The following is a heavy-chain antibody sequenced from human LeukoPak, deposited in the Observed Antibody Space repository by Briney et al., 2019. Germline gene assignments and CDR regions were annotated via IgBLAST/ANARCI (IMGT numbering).Heavy chain of an antibody. CDR2: IWYDGSNK. CDR3: AKSVVPAAVPYFDY. CDR1: GFTFSSYG. V-gene: IGHV3-33*06. J-gene: IGHJ4*02. Sequence: PGRSLRLSCAASGFTFSSYGMHWVRQAPGKGLEWVAVIWYDGSNKYYADSVKGRFTISRDNSKNTLYLQMNSLRAEDTAVYYCAKSVVPAAVPYFDYWGQGTLVTVSS. D-gene: IGHD2-2*01.